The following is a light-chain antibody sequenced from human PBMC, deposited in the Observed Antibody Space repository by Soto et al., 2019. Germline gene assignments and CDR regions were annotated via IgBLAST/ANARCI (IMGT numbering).Light chain of an antibody. V-gene: IGKV3-11*01. CDR3: QQRSDWPIT. Sequence: EIVLTQTPATLSLSLGERATLSCRASQSVSRYLAWFQQKPGQAPRLLIYDASKRATGIPARFSGTGSGTDFTLTISNLEPEDLAVYYCQQRSDWPITFGRGTRLEIK. CDR1: QSVSRY. J-gene: IGKJ5*01. CDR2: DAS.